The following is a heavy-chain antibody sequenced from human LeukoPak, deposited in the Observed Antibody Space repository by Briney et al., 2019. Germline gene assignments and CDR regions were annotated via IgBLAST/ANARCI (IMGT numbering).Heavy chain of an antibody. CDR1: GFTFSNYG. CDR3: ARDSMREGDSSGYLDY. D-gene: IGHD3-22*01. Sequence: GGSLRLSCGASGFTFSNYGMLWVRQAPGKGLEWVAFIRYDGNNKLYADSMKGRFTISRDNSKNTLYLHINSLRAEDTAVYYCARDSMREGDSSGYLDYWGQGTLVTVSS. V-gene: IGHV3-30*02. J-gene: IGHJ4*02. CDR2: IRYDGNNK.